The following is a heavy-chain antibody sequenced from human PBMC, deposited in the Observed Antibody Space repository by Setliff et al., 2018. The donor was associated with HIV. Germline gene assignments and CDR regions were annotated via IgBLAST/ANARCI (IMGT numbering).Heavy chain of an antibody. J-gene: IGHJ4*02. CDR2: INAGNGDT. CDR3: AIGSSNWPHLPNNYYFDY. Sequence: GASVKVSCKASGDTFTTYALHWVRQAPGQRLEWMGWINAGNGDTKSSQKFQGRVTITRDTYASTAYMALSSLSFEDTGVYYCAIGSSNWPHLPNNYYFDYWGQGTPVTSPQ. CDR1: GDTFTTYA. V-gene: IGHV1-3*01. D-gene: IGHD6-13*01.